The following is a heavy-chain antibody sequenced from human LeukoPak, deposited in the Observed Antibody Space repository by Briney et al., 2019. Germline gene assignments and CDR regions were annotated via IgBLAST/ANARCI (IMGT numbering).Heavy chain of an antibody. J-gene: IGHJ4*02. CDR2: INHSGSP. V-gene: IGHV4-34*01. CDR1: GRSFGGYY. CDR3: PRAGGYCSGGSCYS. D-gene: IGHD2-15*01. Sequence: TSETLSLTCAVYGRSFGGYYWSWIRQPAGKVLEWIGEINHSGSPNYNPSLKSRVTISVTRSKNQSSLTLTSVTAADTPVHPLPRAGGYCSGGSCYSWGQGTLVTVSS.